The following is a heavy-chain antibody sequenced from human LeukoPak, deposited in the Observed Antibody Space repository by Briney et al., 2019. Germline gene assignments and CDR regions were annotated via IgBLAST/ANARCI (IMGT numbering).Heavy chain of an antibody. D-gene: IGHD3-10*01. CDR1: GYTFTSYD. Sequence: ASVKVSCKASGYTFTSYDINWVRQAPGQGLEWMGWINPNSGGTNYAQKFQGRVTMTRDTSISTAYMELSRLRSDDTAVYYCARDPYGSGSYSHYYYYYYMDVWGKGTTVTISS. CDR3: ARDPYGSGSYSHYYYYYYMDV. CDR2: INPNSGGT. V-gene: IGHV1-2*02. J-gene: IGHJ6*03.